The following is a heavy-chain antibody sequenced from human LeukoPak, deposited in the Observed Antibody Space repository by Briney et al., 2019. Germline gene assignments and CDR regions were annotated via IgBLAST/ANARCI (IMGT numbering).Heavy chain of an antibody. CDR3: ARDWSCFDY. V-gene: IGHV1-18*01. J-gene: IGHJ4*02. CDR1: GYTFTTYG. Sequence: APVKASCKASGYTFTTYGINWVRQAPGQGLEWMGWISAYNGNTNYAQKLQGRVTMTTDTSTSTAYMELRSLRSDDTAVYYCARDWSCFDYWGQGTLVTVSS. CDR2: ISAYNGNT. D-gene: IGHD1-26*01.